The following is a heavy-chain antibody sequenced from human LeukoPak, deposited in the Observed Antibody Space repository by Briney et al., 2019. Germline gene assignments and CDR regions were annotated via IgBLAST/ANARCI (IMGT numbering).Heavy chain of an antibody. CDR2: IIPIFGTA. D-gene: IGHD4-23*01. V-gene: IGHV1-69*13. Sequence: GASVKVSCKASGGTFSSYAISWVRQAPGQGLEWMGGIIPIFGTANYAQKFQGRVTITADESTSTAYMELSSLRSEDTAVYYCATDVTRNSLYWYFDLWGRGTLVTVSS. CDR1: GGTFSSYA. J-gene: IGHJ2*01. CDR3: ATDVTRNSLYWYFDL.